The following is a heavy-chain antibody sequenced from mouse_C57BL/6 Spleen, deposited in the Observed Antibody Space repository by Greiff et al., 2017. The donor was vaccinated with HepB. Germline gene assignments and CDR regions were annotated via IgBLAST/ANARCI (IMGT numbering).Heavy chain of an antibody. CDR2: ILPGNGST. Sequence: VQLQQSGAELMKPGASVKLSCKATGYTFTGYWIEWVKQRPGHGLEWIGEILPGNGSTNYNEKFKGKATFTVDTSSNTAYMQLSSLTTEDSAIYYCARSFLLRDYYWYFDVWGTGTTVTVSS. CDR3: ARSFLLRDYYWYFDV. D-gene: IGHD1-1*01. V-gene: IGHV1-9*01. CDR1: GYTFTGYW. J-gene: IGHJ1*03.